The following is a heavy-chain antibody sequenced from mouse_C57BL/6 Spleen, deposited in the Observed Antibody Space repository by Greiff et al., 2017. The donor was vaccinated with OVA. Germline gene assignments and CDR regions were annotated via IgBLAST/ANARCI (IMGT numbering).Heavy chain of an antibody. CDR3: ARRGILRGGGEYAMDY. Sequence: QVQLQQPGAELVKPGASVKLSCKASGYTFTSYWMHWVKQRPGQGLEWIGMIHPNSGSTNYNEKFKSKATLTVDKSSSTAYMQLSSLTSEDSAVYYCARRGILRGGGEYAMDYWGQGTSVTVSS. D-gene: IGHD2-12*01. J-gene: IGHJ4*01. V-gene: IGHV1-64*01. CDR2: IHPNSGST. CDR1: GYTFTSYW.